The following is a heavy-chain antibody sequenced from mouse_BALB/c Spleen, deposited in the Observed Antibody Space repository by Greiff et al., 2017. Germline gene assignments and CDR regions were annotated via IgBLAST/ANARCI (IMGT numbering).Heavy chain of an antibody. CDR1: GFTFSSYT. J-gene: IGHJ3*01. V-gene: IGHV5-6-4*01. CDR3: TRGTGTSSFAY. D-gene: IGHD4-1*01. CDR2: ISSGGSYT. Sequence: EVQRVESGGGLVKPGGSLKLSCAASGFTFSSYTMSWVRQTPEKRLEWVATISSGGSYTYYPDSVKGRFTISRDNAKNTLYLQMSSLKSEDTAMYYCTRGTGTSSFAYWGQGTLVTVSA.